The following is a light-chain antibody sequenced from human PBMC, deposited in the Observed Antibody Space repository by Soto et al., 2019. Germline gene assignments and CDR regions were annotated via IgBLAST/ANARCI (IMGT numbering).Light chain of an antibody. J-gene: IGKJ4*01. CDR2: GAS. CDR3: QQYGSSRFT. Sequence: EIVLTQSPATLSLSPGERATLSCRASQSVSRYLAWYQQKPGQAPRLLIYGASSRATGIPDRFSGSGSGTDFTLTISRLEPEDFAVYYCQQYGSSRFTFGGGTKVDIK. V-gene: IGKV3-20*01. CDR1: QSVSRY.